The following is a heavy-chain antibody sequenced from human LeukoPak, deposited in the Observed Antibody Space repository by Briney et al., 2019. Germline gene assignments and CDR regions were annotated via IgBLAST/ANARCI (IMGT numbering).Heavy chain of an antibody. Sequence: GGSLRLSCTASGLIFRNYAMTWVRQAPRKGLEWVSTISGDGTETFYADSVKGRFTISRDNSKNTHYLQMSSLRAEDTGIYYCAKGGHYSFFDYWGQGTLVTVSS. V-gene: IGHV3-23*01. J-gene: IGHJ4*02. CDR3: AKGGHYSFFDY. D-gene: IGHD4-11*01. CDR2: ISGDGTET. CDR1: GLIFRNYA.